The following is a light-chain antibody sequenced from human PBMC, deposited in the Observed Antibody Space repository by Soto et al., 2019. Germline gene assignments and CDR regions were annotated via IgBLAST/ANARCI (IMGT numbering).Light chain of an antibody. V-gene: IGKV3-15*01. CDR3: QQCNNWPLT. Sequence: EIVMTQSPATLSVSPGERATLSCRATQSVSNNLAWYQQRPGQAPRLLIYAASTRATGIPARFSGSGSGTEFTLTISSLQSEDFAVYYCQQCNNWPLTFGGGTKVEIK. J-gene: IGKJ4*01. CDR2: AAS. CDR1: QSVSNN.